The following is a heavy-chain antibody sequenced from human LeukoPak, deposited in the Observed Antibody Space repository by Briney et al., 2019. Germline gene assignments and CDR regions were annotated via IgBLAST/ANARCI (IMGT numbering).Heavy chain of an antibody. Sequence: GGSLRLSCAASGFTFSSYAMSWVRQAPGKGLEWVSAISGSGGSTYYADSVKGRFTISRDNSKYTLYLQMNSLRAEDTAVYYCARRHYYGSGSQNWFDPWGQGTLVTVSS. CDR2: ISGSGGST. CDR1: GFTFSSYA. CDR3: ARRHYYGSGSQNWFDP. V-gene: IGHV3-23*01. D-gene: IGHD3-10*01. J-gene: IGHJ5*02.